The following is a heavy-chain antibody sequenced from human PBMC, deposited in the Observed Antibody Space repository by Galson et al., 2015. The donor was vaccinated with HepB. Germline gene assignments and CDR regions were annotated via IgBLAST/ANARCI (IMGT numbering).Heavy chain of an antibody. CDR3: ARVLTTCYFDY. Sequence: SLRLSCAASGFAFSGYAMHWVRQPPGKGLEWVAIIWYDGTNKYYADSVKGRFTISRDNSKNTLYLQMNSLRAEDTAVYYCARVLTTCYFDYWGQGTLVTVPS. D-gene: IGHD4/OR15-4a*01. CDR2: IWYDGTNK. V-gene: IGHV3-33*01. CDR1: GFAFSGYA. J-gene: IGHJ4*02.